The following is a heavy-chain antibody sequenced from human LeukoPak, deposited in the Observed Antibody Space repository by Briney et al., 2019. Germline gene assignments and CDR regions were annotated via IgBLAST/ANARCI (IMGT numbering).Heavy chain of an antibody. Sequence: ASVNPSCKAFGYTFTSYYMHWVRQAAGPGREWMGIMNPSGGSTRHAAAIQGRLTITRYTSTSTANRELSSLRSEDTAVYYCARTKYHDGSGFYDYWGEGTLVTASS. CDR2: MNPSGGST. V-gene: IGHV1-46*01. D-gene: IGHD3-22*01. CDR1: GYTFTSYY. J-gene: IGHJ4*02. CDR3: ARTKYHDGSGFYDY.